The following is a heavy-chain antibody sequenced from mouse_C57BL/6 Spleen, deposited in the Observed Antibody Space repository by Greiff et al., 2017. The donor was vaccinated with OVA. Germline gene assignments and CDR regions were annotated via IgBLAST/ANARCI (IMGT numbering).Heavy chain of an antibody. CDR1: GFTFSSYT. J-gene: IGHJ1*03. D-gene: IGHD2-1*01. CDR2: ISGGGGNT. V-gene: IGHV5-9*01. CDR3: ARISTIGGYFDV. Sequence: EVQRVESGGGLVKPGGSLKLSCAASGFTFSSYTMSWVRQTPEKRLEWVATISGGGGNTYYPDSVKGRFTISRDNAKNTLYLQMSSLRSEDTALYYCARISTIGGYFDVWGTGTTVTVSS.